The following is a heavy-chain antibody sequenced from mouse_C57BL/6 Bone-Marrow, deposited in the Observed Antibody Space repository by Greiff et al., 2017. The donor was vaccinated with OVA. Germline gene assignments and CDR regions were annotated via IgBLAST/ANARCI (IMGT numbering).Heavy chain of an antibody. V-gene: IGHV5-4*01. CDR2: ISDGGSYT. CDR1: GFTFSSYA. J-gene: IGHJ4*01. CDR3: ARDPITTVVRDYAMDY. D-gene: IGHD1-1*01. Sequence: EVQRVESGGGLVKPGGSLKLSCAASGFTFSSYAMSWVRQTPEKRLEWVATISDGGSYTYYPDNVKGRFTISRDNAKNNLYLQMSHLKSEDTAMYYCARDPITTVVRDYAMDYWGQGTSVTVSS.